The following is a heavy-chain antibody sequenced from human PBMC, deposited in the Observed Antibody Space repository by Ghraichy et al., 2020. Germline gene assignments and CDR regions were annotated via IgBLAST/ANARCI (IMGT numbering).Heavy chain of an antibody. D-gene: IGHD1-26*01. Sequence: GESLNISCAASDFTFSSYGMHWVRQAPGKGLEWVALIWYDGSHEYYADSVKGRFTISRDNSKSTLYLQMNSLRAEDTAVYYCARGVRATGDAFDIWGQGTMVTVSS. J-gene: IGHJ3*02. CDR1: DFTFSSYG. CDR3: ARGVRATGDAFDI. V-gene: IGHV3-33*01. CDR2: IWYDGSHE.